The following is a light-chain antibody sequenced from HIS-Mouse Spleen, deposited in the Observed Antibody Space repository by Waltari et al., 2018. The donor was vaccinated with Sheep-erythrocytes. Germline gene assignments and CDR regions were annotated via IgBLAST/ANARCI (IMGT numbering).Light chain of an antibody. J-gene: IGLJ2*01. CDR3: QAWDSSTAV. CDR1: KLGEKY. V-gene: IGLV3-1*01. CDR2: QDS. Sequence: SYELTQPPSVSVSPGQTASIPCSGDKLGEKYACWYQQKPGQSPVLGIYQDSKRPSGIPERFSGSNSGNTATLTISGTQAMDEADYYCQAWDSSTAVFGGGTKLTVL.